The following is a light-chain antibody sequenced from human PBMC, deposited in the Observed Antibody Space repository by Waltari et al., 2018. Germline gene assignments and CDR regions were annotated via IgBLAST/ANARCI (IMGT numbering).Light chain of an antibody. V-gene: IGLV2-14*01. Sequence: QSALTQPASVSGSPGQSITISCTGTSSDVGGYNYVSWYQQYPGKAPKLIIYDVSNRPSGVSSRLSGSKSGNTASLTISGLQAEDEADYYCSSYTSSYTLVFGTGTKVTVL. CDR3: SSYTSSYTLV. CDR2: DVS. J-gene: IGLJ1*01. CDR1: SSDVGGYNY.